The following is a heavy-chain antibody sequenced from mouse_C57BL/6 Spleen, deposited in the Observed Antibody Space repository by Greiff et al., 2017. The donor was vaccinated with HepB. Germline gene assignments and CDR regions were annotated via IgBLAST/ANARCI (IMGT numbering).Heavy chain of an antibody. Sequence: QVQLQQSGPELVKPGASVKISCKASGYAFSSSWMNWVKQRPGKGLEWIGRIYPGDGDTNYNGKVKGKATLTADKSSSTAYMQLSSLTSEDSAVYFCAREDYGYFDYWGQGTTLTVSS. CDR3: AREDYGYFDY. V-gene: IGHV1-82*01. J-gene: IGHJ2*01. D-gene: IGHD1-1*01. CDR2: IYPGDGDT. CDR1: GYAFSSSW.